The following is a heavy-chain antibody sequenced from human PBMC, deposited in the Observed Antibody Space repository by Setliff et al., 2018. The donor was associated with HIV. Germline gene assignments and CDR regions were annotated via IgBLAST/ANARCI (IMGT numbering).Heavy chain of an antibody. V-gene: IGHV5-51*01. CDR3: TRRRRAPGTGDFGAY. CDR1: GYIFTNYW. J-gene: IGHJ4*02. D-gene: IGHD7-27*01. CDR2: VYPGDSGT. Sequence: GESLKISCKASGYIFTNYWIGWVRQMPGKGLEWIGVVYPGDSGTRYGPSFQGQVSISADRSITSAYLQGDSLNASDTAMYYCTRRRRAPGTGDFGAYWGQGTLVTVSS.